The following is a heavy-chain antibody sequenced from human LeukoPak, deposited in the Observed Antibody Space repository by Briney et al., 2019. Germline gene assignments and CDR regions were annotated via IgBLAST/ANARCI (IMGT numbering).Heavy chain of an antibody. V-gene: IGHV4-30-4*01. CDR1: GGSISSGDYY. CDR3: ARADVDTAMVNH. D-gene: IGHD5-18*01. CDR2: IYYSGST. Sequence: PSQTLSLTCTVSGGSISSGDYYWSWIRQPPGKGLEWIGYIYYSGSTYYNPSLKSRVTISVDTSKNQFSLKLSSVTAADTAVYYCARADVDTAMVNHWGQGTLVTVSS. J-gene: IGHJ5*02.